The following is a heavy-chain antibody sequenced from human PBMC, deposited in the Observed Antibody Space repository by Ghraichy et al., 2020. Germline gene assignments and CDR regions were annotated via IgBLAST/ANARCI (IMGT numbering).Heavy chain of an antibody. J-gene: IGHJ4*02. Sequence: SETLSLTCAVYGGSFSGYYWSWIRQPPEKGLEWLGEINHSGTTNYNPSLKSRVTISVDTSKNQFSLKLSSVTAADTAVYYCARHGTAGYGSGNDCPFDYWGQGTLVTVSP. CDR1: GGSFSGYY. D-gene: IGHD2-15*01. CDR3: ARHGTAGYGSGNDCPFDY. CDR2: INHSGTT. V-gene: IGHV4-34*01.